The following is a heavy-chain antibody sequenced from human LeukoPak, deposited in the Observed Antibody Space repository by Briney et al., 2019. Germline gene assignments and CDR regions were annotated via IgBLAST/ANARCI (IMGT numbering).Heavy chain of an antibody. CDR1: GGSFSGYY. Sequence: SETLSLTCAVYGGSFSGYYWSWIRQPPGKGLEWIGEINHSGSTNYNPSHKSRVTISVDTSKNQFSLKLSSVTAADTAVYYCARHGVATIKYWGQGTLVTVSS. J-gene: IGHJ4*02. CDR3: ARHGVATIKY. V-gene: IGHV4-34*01. D-gene: IGHD5-24*01. CDR2: INHSGST.